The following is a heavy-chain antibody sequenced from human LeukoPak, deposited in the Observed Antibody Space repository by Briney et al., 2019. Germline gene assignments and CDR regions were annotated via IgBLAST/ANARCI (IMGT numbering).Heavy chain of an antibody. J-gene: IGHJ4*02. Sequence: GGSLRLSCAASGFTFSSYSMNWVRQAPGKGLEWVSSISSSSSYIYYADSVKGRFTISRDNAKNSLYLQMNSLRAEDTAMYYCARVEQQPLREGPPEHYFDYWGQGTLVTVSS. CDR3: ARVEQQPLREGPPEHYFDY. D-gene: IGHD6-13*01. CDR1: GFTFSSYS. V-gene: IGHV3-21*04. CDR2: ISSSSSYI.